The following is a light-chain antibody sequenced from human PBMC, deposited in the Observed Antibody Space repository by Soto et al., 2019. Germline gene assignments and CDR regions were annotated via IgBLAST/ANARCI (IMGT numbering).Light chain of an antibody. CDR1: QSISSW. Sequence: DIQMTQSPSTLSASVGDRVTITCRASQSISSWLAWCQQKPGKAPKLLIYDASNLETGVPSKFSGSGSGTDFTFTISSLQPEDIATYYCQQYDNLPITFGQGTRLEIK. J-gene: IGKJ5*01. V-gene: IGKV1-33*01. CDR3: QQYDNLPIT. CDR2: DAS.